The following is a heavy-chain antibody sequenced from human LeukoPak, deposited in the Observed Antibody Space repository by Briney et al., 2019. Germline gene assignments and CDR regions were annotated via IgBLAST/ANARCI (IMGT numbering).Heavy chain of an antibody. D-gene: IGHD3-3*01. J-gene: IGHJ4*02. CDR3: ARPDETLWSGYLKIDH. CDR2: IKQDGSEK. V-gene: IGHV3-7*01. CDR1: GFTFSSYW. Sequence: QPGGSLRLSCAASGFTFSSYWMSWVRQAPGKGLEWVANIKQDGSEKYYVDSVKGRFTISRDNAKNTLYLQMNSLRAEDTAVYYCARPDETLWSGYLKIDHWGQGTLVTVSS.